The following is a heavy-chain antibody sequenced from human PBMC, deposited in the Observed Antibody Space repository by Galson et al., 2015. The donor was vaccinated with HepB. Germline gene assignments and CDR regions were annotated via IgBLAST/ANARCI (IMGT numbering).Heavy chain of an antibody. V-gene: IGHV3-48*02. D-gene: IGHD2-21*01. J-gene: IGHJ3*02. CDR1: GFNFSTYS. Sequence: SLRLSCAVSGFNFSTYSMNWVRQSPGKGLEWISHITSSSGNIYYADSAKGRFTVSRNNAKNSLYLQMSSLRDEDTAVFYCARGTVVSSYDAFDIWGQGTEVIVSS. CDR2: ITSSSGNI. CDR3: ARGTVVSSYDAFDI.